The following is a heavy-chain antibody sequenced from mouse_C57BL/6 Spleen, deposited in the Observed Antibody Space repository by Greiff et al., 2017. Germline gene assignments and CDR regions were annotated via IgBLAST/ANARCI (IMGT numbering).Heavy chain of an antibody. CDR2: INYDGSST. CDR3: ARIWEGYFDV. V-gene: IGHV5-16*01. CDR1: GFTFSDYY. D-gene: IGHD4-1*01. Sequence: EVQLVESEGGLVQPGSSMKLSCTASGFTFSDYYMAWVRQVPEKGLEWVANINYDGSSTYYLDSLKSRFIISRDNAKNILYLQMSSLKSEDTATYYCARIWEGYFDVWGTGTTVTVSS. J-gene: IGHJ1*03.